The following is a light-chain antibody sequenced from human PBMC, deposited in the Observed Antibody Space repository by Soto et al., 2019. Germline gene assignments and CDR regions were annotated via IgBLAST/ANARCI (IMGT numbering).Light chain of an antibody. Sequence: EIVLTQSPGTLSLSPGERATLSCRASQSVSSGYLAWYQHKPGQAPRLLIYDASSSATGIPDRFSGSGSGTDFTLTISRLEPEDYAVYYCQQYGRPPAFGGGNKVEIK. J-gene: IGKJ4*01. CDR1: QSVSSGY. CDR2: DAS. CDR3: QQYGRPPA. V-gene: IGKV3-20*01.